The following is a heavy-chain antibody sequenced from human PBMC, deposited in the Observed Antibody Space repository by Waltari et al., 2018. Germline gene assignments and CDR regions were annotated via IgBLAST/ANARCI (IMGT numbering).Heavy chain of an antibody. V-gene: IGHV3-15*07. D-gene: IGHD3-3*02. CDR1: GFPFSQAW. Sequence: EVQLVESGGHLVKPGGSLRLQCVASGFPFSQAWMNWVRQVPGKGLEWVGRIKRQTDGGTADYGAPVKGKFTISRDDSKNTLFLQINSLTTEDTGVYYCTTDRYIRGDFWGQGTRVTVSS. CDR2: IKRQTDGGTA. CDR3: TTDRYIRGDF. J-gene: IGHJ4*02.